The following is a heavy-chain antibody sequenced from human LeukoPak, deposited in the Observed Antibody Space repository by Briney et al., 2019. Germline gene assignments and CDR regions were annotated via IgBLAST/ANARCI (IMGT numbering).Heavy chain of an antibody. CDR1: GFTFSSYS. CDR3: ARVRPEYSSSSMDY. CDR2: ISSSSSTI. D-gene: IGHD6-6*01. J-gene: IGHJ4*02. Sequence: GSLRLSCAASGFTFSSYSMNWVRQAPGKGLEWVSYISSSSSTIYYADSVKGRFTISRDNAKNSLYLQMNSLRAEGTAVYYCARVRPEYSSSSMDYWGQGTLVTVSS. V-gene: IGHV3-48*04.